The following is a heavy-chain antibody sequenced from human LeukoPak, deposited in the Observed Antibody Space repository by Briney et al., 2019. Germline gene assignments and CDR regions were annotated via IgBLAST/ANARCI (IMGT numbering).Heavy chain of an antibody. CDR1: GFTFSSYA. D-gene: IGHD6-13*01. CDR3: AKDRQQLANLDY. V-gene: IGHV3-23*01. Sequence: GGSLRLSCAASGFTFSSYAMSWVRQAPGKGLEWVSVISGSGGSTYYTDSVKGRFSISRNNSKNTLYLHMSSLRAEDTAIYYCAKDRQQLANLDYWGQGTLVTVSS. J-gene: IGHJ4*02. CDR2: ISGSGGST.